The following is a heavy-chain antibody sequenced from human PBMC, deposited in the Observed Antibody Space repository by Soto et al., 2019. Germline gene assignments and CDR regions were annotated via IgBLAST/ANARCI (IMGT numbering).Heavy chain of an antibody. CDR2: ISYDGSNK. D-gene: IGHD1-26*01. CDR1: GVTFSRYA. J-gene: IGHJ4*02. Sequence: GSLILSCASSGVTFSRYAMHWVRQAPGKGLEWVAVISYDGSNKYYADSVKGRFTISRDNSKNTLYLQMNSLRAEDTAVYYCARGGGSYPLDYWGQGTLVTVSS. V-gene: IGHV3-30-3*01. CDR3: ARGGGSYPLDY.